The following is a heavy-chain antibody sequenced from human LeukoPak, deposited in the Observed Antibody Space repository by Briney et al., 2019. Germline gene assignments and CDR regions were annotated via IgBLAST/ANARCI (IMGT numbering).Heavy chain of an antibody. D-gene: IGHD6-13*01. Sequence: SDTLSLTCTVSGYSISSGYYWGWIRQPPGKGLEWIGSIYHSGSTYYNPSLKSRVTISVDTSKNQFSLKLSSVTAADTAVYYCARLVGYSSSWSYYYYYYMDVWGKGTTVTVSS. CDR2: IYHSGST. CDR3: ARLVGYSSSWSYYYYYYMDV. CDR1: GYSISSGYY. J-gene: IGHJ6*03. V-gene: IGHV4-38-2*02.